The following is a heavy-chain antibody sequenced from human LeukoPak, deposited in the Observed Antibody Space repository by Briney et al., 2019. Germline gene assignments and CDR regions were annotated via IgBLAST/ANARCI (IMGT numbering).Heavy chain of an antibody. J-gene: IGHJ4*02. V-gene: IGHV3-33*01. CDR3: ARDRGSNDPIDY. D-gene: IGHD2-15*01. CDR1: GFTFRSYG. Sequence: PGRSLSLSCAASGFTFRSYGMHWVRQAPGKGLEWVAVIWHDGKNKYYADSVKGRFTISRDNSKNTLYLQMDSLRAEDTAVYYCARDRGSNDPIDYWGQGTLVTVSS. CDR2: IWHDGKNK.